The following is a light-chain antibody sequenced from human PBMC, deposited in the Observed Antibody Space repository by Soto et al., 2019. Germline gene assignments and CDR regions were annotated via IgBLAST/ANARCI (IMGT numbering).Light chain of an antibody. V-gene: IGLV1-51*01. Sequence: QSVLTQPPSVSAAPGQRVTISCSGSSSNIGGNSVSWYQQLPETAPKLLIYDDDKRPSGIPDRFSGSKSGTSATLGITGFQTGDEADHYCGSWDSSLSAYVFGTGTKVTVL. CDR3: GSWDSSLSAYV. CDR1: SSNIGGNS. J-gene: IGLJ1*01. CDR2: DDD.